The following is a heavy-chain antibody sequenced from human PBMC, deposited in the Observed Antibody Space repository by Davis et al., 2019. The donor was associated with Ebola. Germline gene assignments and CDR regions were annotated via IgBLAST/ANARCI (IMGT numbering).Heavy chain of an antibody. V-gene: IGHV1-46*01. D-gene: IGHD7-27*01. J-gene: IGHJ6*04. CDR1: GYTFTSYY. CDR3: ASETGDGGGMDV. Sequence: AASVKVSCKASGYTFTSYYMHWVRQAPGQGLEWMGIINPSGGGTTYAQKFQGRVTMTRDTSTSTVYMELSSLTSEDTAVYSCASETGDGGGMDVWGKGTTVTVSS. CDR2: INPSGGGT.